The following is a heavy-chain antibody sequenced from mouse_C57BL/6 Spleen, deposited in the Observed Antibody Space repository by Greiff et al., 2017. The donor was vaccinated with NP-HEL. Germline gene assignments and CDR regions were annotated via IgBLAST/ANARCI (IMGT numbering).Heavy chain of an antibody. D-gene: IGHD1-1*01. V-gene: IGHV1-64*01. CDR2: IHPNSGST. CDR1: GYTFTSYW. Sequence: QVQLKQSGAELVKPGASVKLSCKASGYTFTSYWMHWVKQRPGQGLEWIGMIHPNSGSTNYNEKFKSKATLTVDKSSSTAYMQLSSLTSEDSAVYYCARLITTPYYFDYWGQGTTLTVSS. J-gene: IGHJ2*01. CDR3: ARLITTPYYFDY.